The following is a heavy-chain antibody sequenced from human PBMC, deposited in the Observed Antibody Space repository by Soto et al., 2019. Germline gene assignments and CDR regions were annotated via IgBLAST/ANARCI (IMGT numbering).Heavy chain of an antibody. CDR1: GFTFSHYA. D-gene: IGHD3-10*01. Sequence: QVQLVESGGGVVQPGRSLRLSCAASGFTFSHYAMHWVRQAPGKGLEWVAVTSFDEGNKYYADSVKGRFTISRDNSKNTLFLQMNSLRVEDTAVYYCARSAPYYPLDHWGQGTLVTVSS. CDR2: TSFDEGNK. CDR3: ARSAPYYPLDH. J-gene: IGHJ4*02. V-gene: IGHV3-30*04.